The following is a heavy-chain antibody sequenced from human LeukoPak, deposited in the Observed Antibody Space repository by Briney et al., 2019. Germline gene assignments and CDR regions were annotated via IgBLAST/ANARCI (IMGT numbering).Heavy chain of an antibody. Sequence: SQTLSLTCAISGDSVSSNSAAWHWIRQSPSRGLEWLGRTYYRSKWYNDYAVSVKSRITINPDTSKNQFSLQLNSVTPEDTAVYYCARVVAAGDYYYYYYMDVWGKGTTVTISS. CDR2: TYYRSKWYN. CDR1: GDSVSSNSAA. V-gene: IGHV6-1*01. J-gene: IGHJ6*03. D-gene: IGHD1-26*01. CDR3: ARVVAAGDYYYYYYMDV.